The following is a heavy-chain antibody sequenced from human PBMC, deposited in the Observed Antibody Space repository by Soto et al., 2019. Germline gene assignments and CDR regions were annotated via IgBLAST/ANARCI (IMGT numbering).Heavy chain of an antibody. CDR3: DSPKVAVDALRERCFDF. J-gene: IGHJ2*01. D-gene: IGHD2-15*01. Sequence: EVQLAESGGGLVQPGGSLRLSCAASGFTFSDRFMDWVRQAPGQEREWIGRAKSRARVFAPQYADSVKGRLTVSRDESTSSFYLQMHTLPACDTAVYYWDSPKVAVDALRERCFDFWCCGTLVTVSS. V-gene: IGHV3-72*01. CDR1: GFTFSDRF. CDR2: AKSRARVFAP.